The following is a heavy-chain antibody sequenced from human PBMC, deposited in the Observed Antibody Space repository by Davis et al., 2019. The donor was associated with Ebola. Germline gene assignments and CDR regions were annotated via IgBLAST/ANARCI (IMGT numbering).Heavy chain of an antibody. J-gene: IGHJ4*02. V-gene: IGHV1-18*01. D-gene: IGHD1-26*01. CDR2: ISAYNGNT. Sequence: ASVKVSCKASGYTFSSYGITWVRQAPGQGLEWMGWISAYNGNTNSAQKVQGRVTMTTDTSTSTAYMELRSLKSDDTALYYCARCMVGPTRDFDYWGQGTLVTVSS. CDR3: ARCMVGPTRDFDY. CDR1: GYTFSSYG.